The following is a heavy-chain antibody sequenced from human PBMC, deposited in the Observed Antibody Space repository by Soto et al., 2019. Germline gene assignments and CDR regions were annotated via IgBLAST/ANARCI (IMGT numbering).Heavy chain of an antibody. V-gene: IGHV4-59*01. Sequence: PAETLSLTCSVSGGAIRNYYCNFIGHAAGKGLEWIGYIYYSGSTNYHPYLRGRVTISVDTSKNQFSLKLTSVTAADTAVYYCARDREVWLRGWGFDPWGQGALVTVSS. D-gene: IGHD2-21*01. CDR2: IYYSGST. J-gene: IGHJ5*02. CDR1: GGAIRNYY. CDR3: ARDREVWLRGWGFDP.